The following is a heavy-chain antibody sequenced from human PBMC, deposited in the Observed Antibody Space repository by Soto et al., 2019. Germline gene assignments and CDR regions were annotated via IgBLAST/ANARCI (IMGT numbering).Heavy chain of an antibody. V-gene: IGHV3-33*01. D-gene: IGHD4-17*01. CDR2: IWYDGGNK. Sequence: PVGSLRLSCAASGFTFSTYGMHWVRQAPGKGLEWVAVIWYDGGNKYYTDSVKGRFIISRDNSKNTLYLQMNSLRAEDTALYYCARDFYSDAAPTFFDIWGQGTMVTVSS. J-gene: IGHJ3*02. CDR3: ARDFYSDAAPTFFDI. CDR1: GFTFSTYG.